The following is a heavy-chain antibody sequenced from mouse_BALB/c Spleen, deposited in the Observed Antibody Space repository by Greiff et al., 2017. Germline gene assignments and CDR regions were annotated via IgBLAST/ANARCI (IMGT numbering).Heavy chain of an antibody. V-gene: IGHV14-3*02. CDR3: ARRYYGAMDY. CDR1: GFNIKDTY. CDR2: IDPANGNT. Sequence: EVQLVESGAELVKPGASVKLSCTASGFNIKDTYMHWVKQRPEQGLEWIGRIDPANGNTKYDPKFQGKATITADTSSNTAYLQLSSLTSEDTAVYYCARRYYGAMDYWGQGTSVTVSS. D-gene: IGHD1-1*01. J-gene: IGHJ4*01.